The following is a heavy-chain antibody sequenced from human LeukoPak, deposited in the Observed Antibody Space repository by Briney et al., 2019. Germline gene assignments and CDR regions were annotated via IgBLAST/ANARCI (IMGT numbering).Heavy chain of an antibody. CDR2: INTIGST. CDR1: GESISTYS. D-gene: IGHD3-22*01. Sequence: PSETLSLTCTVSGFVSGESISTYSWSWFRQPAGKGPEWLGRINTIGSTNYNPSLKSRVTISEDKSNNQLSLRLSSVTAADTAVYFCARDSRGTAPWYFNVWGRGTLVTVSS. J-gene: IGHJ2*01. V-gene: IGHV4-4*07. CDR3: ARDSRGTAPWYFNV.